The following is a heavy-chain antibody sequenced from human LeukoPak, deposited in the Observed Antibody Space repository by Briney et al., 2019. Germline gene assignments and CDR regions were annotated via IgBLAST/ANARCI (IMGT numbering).Heavy chain of an antibody. D-gene: IGHD2-2*01. CDR1: GFTFSSYS. J-gene: IGHJ6*03. CDR2: ISSSGNTI. Sequence: GSLRLSCAASGFTFSSYSMSWVRQAPGKGLEWVSYISSSGNTIYYADSVKGRFTISRDNAKNSLYLQMNSLRGEDTAVYYCARGQLLLEGYFYYMDVWGEGTTVAVSS. V-gene: IGHV3-48*04. CDR3: ARGQLLLEGYFYYMDV.